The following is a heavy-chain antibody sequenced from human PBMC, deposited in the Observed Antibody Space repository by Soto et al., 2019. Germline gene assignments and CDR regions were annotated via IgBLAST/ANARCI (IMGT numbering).Heavy chain of an antibody. J-gene: IGHJ6*02. CDR3: ARDWGSGWYYYYYGMDV. CDR1: GYTFTSYA. Sequence: ASVKVSCKASGYTFTSYAMHWVRQAPGQRLEWMGWINAGDGNTEYSQKFQGRVTITRDTSASTAYMELSSLRSEDTAVYYCARDWGSGWYYYYYGMDVWGQGTTVTVSS. D-gene: IGHD6-19*01. CDR2: INAGDGNT. V-gene: IGHV1-3*01.